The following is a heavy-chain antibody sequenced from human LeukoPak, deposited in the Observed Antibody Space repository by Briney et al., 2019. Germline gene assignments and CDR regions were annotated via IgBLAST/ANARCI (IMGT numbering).Heavy chain of an antibody. Sequence: SETLSLTCTVSGGSISSSSYDWDWIRQPPGKGREGFANFYDCRSTHYDPSLKRRATISVDTSKSQFSLKLSSVTAADTAVYYCARHPRPGYSGYENAFDIWGRGTVVTVSS. CDR3: ARHPRPGYSGYENAFDI. V-gene: IGHV4-39*01. D-gene: IGHD5-12*01. CDR2: FYDCRST. CDR1: GGSISSSSYD. J-gene: IGHJ3*02.